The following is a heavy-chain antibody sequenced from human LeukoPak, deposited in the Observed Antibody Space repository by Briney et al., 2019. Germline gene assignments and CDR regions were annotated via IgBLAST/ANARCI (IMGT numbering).Heavy chain of an antibody. J-gene: IGHJ6*03. D-gene: IGHD3-3*01. CDR3: ARARAYDFWSGYKSNYYYYMDV. CDR2: IIPIFGTA. Sequence: SVKVSCKASGGTFSSYAISWVRQAPGQGLEWMGEIIPIFGTANYAQKFQGRVTITADESTSTAYMELSSLRSEDTAVYYCARARAYDFWSGYKSNYYYYMDVWGKGTTVTVSS. CDR1: GGTFSSYA. V-gene: IGHV1-69*13.